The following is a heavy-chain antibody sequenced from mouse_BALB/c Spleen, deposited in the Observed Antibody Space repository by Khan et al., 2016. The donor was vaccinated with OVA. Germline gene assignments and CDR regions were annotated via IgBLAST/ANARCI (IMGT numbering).Heavy chain of an antibody. V-gene: IGHV9-4*02. CDR3: ARGRAAYYRNDGGAMDY. J-gene: IGHJ4*01. CDR2: INTHSGVP. D-gene: IGHD2-14*01. Sequence: QIQLVQSGPELKKPGETVRISCKASGYTFTTAGMQWVQKMPGKGLKWIGWINTHSGVPKYAEDFKGRFVFSLETSASTAYLQITNLKNEDTATYFCARGRAAYYRNDGGAMDYWGQGTSVTVSS. CDR1: GYTFTTAG.